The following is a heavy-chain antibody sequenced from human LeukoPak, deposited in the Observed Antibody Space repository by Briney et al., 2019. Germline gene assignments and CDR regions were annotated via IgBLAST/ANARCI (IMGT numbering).Heavy chain of an antibody. CDR3: ANDIVLRVYAMDY. CDR2: ISGSGGST. CDR1: GFTFSSYA. V-gene: IGHV3-23*01. J-gene: IGHJ4*02. D-gene: IGHD2-8*01. Sequence: GGSLRLSCAASGFTFSSYAMSWVRQAPGKGLEWVSAISGSGGSTYYADSVKGRFTISRDNSKNTLYLQMNSLRAEDTAVYYCANDIVLRVYAMDYWGQGTLVTVSS.